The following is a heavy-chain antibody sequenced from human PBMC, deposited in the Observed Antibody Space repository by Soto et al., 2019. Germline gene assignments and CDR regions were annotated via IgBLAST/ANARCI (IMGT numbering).Heavy chain of an antibody. CDR1: NETLTTYG. CDR2: VSGYSGHS. J-gene: IGHJ6*02. V-gene: IGHV1-18*01. Sequence: QVHLVQAGAEVKKPGASVKVSCKASNETLTTYGISWVRQAPGQGLEWMGWVSGYSGHSSSAQEFQDRVIMTTDTSTNTAYLELRSLTSDDSAVYFCARDRSSSGSYYGMDGWGQGTRVTVSS. CDR3: ARDRSSSGSYYGMDG. D-gene: IGHD6-6*01.